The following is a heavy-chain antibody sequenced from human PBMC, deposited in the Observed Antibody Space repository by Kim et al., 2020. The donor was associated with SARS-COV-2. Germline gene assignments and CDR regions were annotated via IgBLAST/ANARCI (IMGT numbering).Heavy chain of an antibody. D-gene: IGHD2-2*01. J-gene: IGHJ6*03. CDR3: ARAPDCSSTSCYYMDV. V-gene: IGHV3-30*01. Sequence: DGRFTNPRDNSKNTLYLQMNSLRAEDTAVYYCARAPDCSSTSCYYMDVWGKGTTVTVSS.